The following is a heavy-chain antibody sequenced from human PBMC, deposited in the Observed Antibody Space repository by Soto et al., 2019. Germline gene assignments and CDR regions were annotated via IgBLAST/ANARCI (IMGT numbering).Heavy chain of an antibody. Sequence: SETLSLTCAVYGGSFSGYYWSWIRQPPGKGLEWIGEINHSGSTNYNPSLKSRVTISVDTSKNQFSLKLSSVTAADTAVYYCAREAVVPAAPHYMDVWGKGTTVIVSS. CDR3: AREAVVPAAPHYMDV. J-gene: IGHJ6*03. V-gene: IGHV4-34*01. CDR2: INHSGST. D-gene: IGHD2-2*01. CDR1: GGSFSGYY.